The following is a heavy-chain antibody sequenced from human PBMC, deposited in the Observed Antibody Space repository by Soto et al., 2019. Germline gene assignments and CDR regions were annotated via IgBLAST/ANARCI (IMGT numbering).Heavy chain of an antibody. D-gene: IGHD3-10*01. V-gene: IGHV3-21*01. CDR1: GFTFSSYS. J-gene: IGHJ4*02. Sequence: PGGSLRLSCAASGFTFSSYSMNWVRQAPGKGLEWVSSISSSSSYIYYADSVKGRFTISRDNAKNSLYLQMNSLRAEDTAVYYCARELITMVRGVPSYYFDYWGQGTLVTVSS. CDR3: ARELITMVRGVPSYYFDY. CDR2: ISSSSSYI.